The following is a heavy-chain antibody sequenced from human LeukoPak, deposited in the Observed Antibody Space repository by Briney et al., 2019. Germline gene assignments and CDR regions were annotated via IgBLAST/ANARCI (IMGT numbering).Heavy chain of an antibody. CDR3: AKYRFVNSGDYTATDY. CDR1: GLTFSSYA. V-gene: IGHV3-23*01. Sequence: GGSLRLSCEASGLTFSSYAMSWVRQAPGKGLEWVSAISGSGGSTYYADSVKGRFTISRDNSKNILYLQMNSLRAEDTAIYYCAKYRFVNSGDYTATDYWGQGTLVTVSS. D-gene: IGHD5-18*01. J-gene: IGHJ4*02. CDR2: ISGSGGST.